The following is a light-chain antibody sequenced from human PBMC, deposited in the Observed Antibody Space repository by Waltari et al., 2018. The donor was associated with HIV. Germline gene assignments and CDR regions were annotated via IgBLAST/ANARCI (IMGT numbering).Light chain of an antibody. J-gene: IGLJ2*01. CDR2: SIK. Sequence: QSILTQPPSASGTPGQRVTISCSGSSSNIGSNAVNWYQQLPGTAPKLLIYSIKERASGVPDRFSGSKSGTSASLAISGLQSEDEADYHCAAWDDSLNGVVFGGGTKLTVL. CDR1: SSNIGSNA. CDR3: AAWDDSLNGVV. V-gene: IGLV1-44*01.